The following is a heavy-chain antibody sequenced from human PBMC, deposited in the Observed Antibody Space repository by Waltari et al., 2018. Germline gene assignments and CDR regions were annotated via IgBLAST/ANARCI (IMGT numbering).Heavy chain of an antibody. CDR2: IYYSGST. Sequence: QVQLQESGPGLVKPSETLSLTCTVSVSSISSHYWSWIRQPPGKGLEWIGYIYYSGSTNYNPSLKSRVTISVDTSKNQFSLKLSSVTAADTAVYYCARDYSGYDYRYWYFDLWGRGTLVTVSS. CDR1: VSSISSHY. J-gene: IGHJ2*01. CDR3: ARDYSGYDYRYWYFDL. V-gene: IGHV4-59*11. D-gene: IGHD5-12*01.